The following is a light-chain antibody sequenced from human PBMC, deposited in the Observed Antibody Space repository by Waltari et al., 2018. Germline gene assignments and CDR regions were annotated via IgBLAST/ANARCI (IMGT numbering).Light chain of an antibody. CDR3: QSTDRRGAVI. Sequence: SYELTQPPSVSVSPGQPARITCSGDGLPNQHTYGYQQKAGQHPGMVVIKDKERPSGIPDRFSGSSSGTTVSLTISGVQAEDEADYYCQSTDRRGAVIFGGGTTLTVL. CDR1: GLPNQH. J-gene: IGLJ2*01. V-gene: IGLV3-25*03. CDR2: KDK.